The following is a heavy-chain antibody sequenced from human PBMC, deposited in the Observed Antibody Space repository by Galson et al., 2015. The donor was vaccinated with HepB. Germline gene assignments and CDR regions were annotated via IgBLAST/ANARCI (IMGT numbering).Heavy chain of an antibody. D-gene: IGHD6-19*01. Sequence: SLRLSCAASGFTFSSYSMNWVRQAPGKGLEWVSSIISSSSYIYYADSVKGRFTISRDNAKNSLCLQMNSLRAEDTAVYYCARSFEQIKRGAVAGIYYYYGRDVWGQGTTVTVSS. CDR2: IISSSSYI. J-gene: IGHJ6*02. CDR3: ARSFEQIKRGAVAGIYYYYGRDV. CDR1: GFTFSSYS. V-gene: IGHV3-21*01.